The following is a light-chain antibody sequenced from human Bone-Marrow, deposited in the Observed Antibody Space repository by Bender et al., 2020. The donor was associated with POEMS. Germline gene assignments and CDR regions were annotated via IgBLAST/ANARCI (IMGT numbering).Light chain of an antibody. CDR3: CSYAVSGFV. J-gene: IGLJ1*01. V-gene: IGLV2-23*01. CDR1: SDDVTFYNL. CDR2: EGT. Sequence: QSALTQPASVSGSPGQAITISCTGTSDDVTFYNLVSWYQHYPGKAPQLIIFEGTKRPSGVSNRFSGSKSGNAASLTISGLQAEDEADYYCCSYAVSGFVFGTGTKVTVL.